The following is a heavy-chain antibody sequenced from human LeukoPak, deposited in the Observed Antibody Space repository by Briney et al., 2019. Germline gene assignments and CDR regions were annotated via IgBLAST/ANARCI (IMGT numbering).Heavy chain of an antibody. J-gene: IGHJ4*02. V-gene: IGHV4-4*09. CDR1: GGSISRYY. Sequence: SETLSLTCTVSGGSISRYYWSWIRQPPGKGLEWIGYIYTSGSTNYNPSLKSRVTISLDTSKNQFSLRLSSVTAADTAVYYCARRGYGGDFDYWGQGTLVTVSS. CDR3: ARRGYGGDFDY. D-gene: IGHD2-21*01. CDR2: IYTSGST.